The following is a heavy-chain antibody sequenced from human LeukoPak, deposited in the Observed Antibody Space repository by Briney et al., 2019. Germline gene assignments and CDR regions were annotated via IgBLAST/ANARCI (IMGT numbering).Heavy chain of an antibody. J-gene: IGHJ6*02. D-gene: IGHD4-23*01. V-gene: IGHV3-30-3*01. Sequence: PGGSLRLSCAASGFTFSSYAMHWVRQAPGKGLEWVAVISYDGSNKYYADSVKGRFTISRDNSKNTLYLQMNSLRAEDTAVYYCAREPTLRWYDYYYGMDVWGQGTTVTVSS. CDR3: AREPTLRWYDYYYGMDV. CDR1: GFTFSSYA. CDR2: ISYDGSNK.